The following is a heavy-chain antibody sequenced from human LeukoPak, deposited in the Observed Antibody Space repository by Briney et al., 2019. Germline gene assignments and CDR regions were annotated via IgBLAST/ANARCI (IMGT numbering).Heavy chain of an antibody. CDR3: ARDGYSYGHEYYMDV. D-gene: IGHD5-18*01. CDR2: IYYSGST. J-gene: IGHJ6*03. CDR1: GGSTSSYY. Sequence: SETLSLTCTVSGGSTSSYYWSWIRQPPGKGLEWIGYIYYSGSTNYNPPLKSRVTISVDTSKNQFSLKLSSVTAADTAVYYCARDGYSYGHEYYMDVWGKGTTVTISS. V-gene: IGHV4-59*01.